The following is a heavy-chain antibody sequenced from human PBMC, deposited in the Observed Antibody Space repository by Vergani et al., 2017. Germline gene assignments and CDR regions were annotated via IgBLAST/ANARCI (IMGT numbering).Heavy chain of an antibody. CDR3: ARGPVFSSGMDV. Sequence: QVQLVQSGAEVKKPGASVTVSCKASGYTFTNYAIHWVRQAPGQRLEWMGWINAGNGNTKYSQKFQGRVTITRDTSASTAYMEVSSLRSEDTAVYYCARGPVFSSGMDVWGQGTTVTVSS. D-gene: IGHD2/OR15-2a*01. V-gene: IGHV1-3*01. CDR1: GYTFTNYA. CDR2: INAGNGNT. J-gene: IGHJ6*02.